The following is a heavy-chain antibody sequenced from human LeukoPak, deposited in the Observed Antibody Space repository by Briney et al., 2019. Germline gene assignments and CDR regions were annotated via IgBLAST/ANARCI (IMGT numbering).Heavy chain of an antibody. CDR3: ARGSSSWADFDY. Sequence: GASVKVSCKASGYTFTSYAMNWVRQAPGQGLEWMGWISAYNGNTNYAQKLQGRVTMTTDTSTSTAYMELSSLRSEDTAVYYCARGSSSWADFDYWGQGTLVTVSS. CDR1: GYTFTSYA. CDR2: ISAYNGNT. V-gene: IGHV1-18*01. J-gene: IGHJ4*02. D-gene: IGHD6-13*01.